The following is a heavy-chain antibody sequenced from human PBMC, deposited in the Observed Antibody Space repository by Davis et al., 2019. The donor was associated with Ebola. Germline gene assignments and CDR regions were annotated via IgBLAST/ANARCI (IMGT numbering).Heavy chain of an antibody. D-gene: IGHD5-12*01. CDR2: IGGSDGRT. J-gene: IGHJ4*02. Sequence: GESLKISCAASGFTFSSYSMNWVRQAPGKGLEWVSTIGGSDGRTYYADSVKGRFTISRDNSKNTLYLQMNSLRADDTAVYYCARDGESVATITGLGHFDYWGQGTLVTVSS. V-gene: IGHV3-23*01. CDR3: ARDGESVATITGLGHFDY. CDR1: GFTFSSYS.